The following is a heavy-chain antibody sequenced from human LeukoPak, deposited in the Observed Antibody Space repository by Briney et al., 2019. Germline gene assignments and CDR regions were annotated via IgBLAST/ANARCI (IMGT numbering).Heavy chain of an antibody. V-gene: IGHV4-59*01. CDR1: GGSISTYY. J-gene: IGHJ3*02. CDR3: ARHMSGYYYDSSGYYLDAFDI. CDR2: IYNTGGT. D-gene: IGHD3-22*01. Sequence: SETLPLTCTVSGGSISTYYWSWVRQPPGKGLEWIGYIYNTGGTNYNPSLESRVTISIDTSKNQFSLKLSSVTAADTAVYYCARHMSGYYYDSSGYYLDAFDIWGQGTMVTVSS.